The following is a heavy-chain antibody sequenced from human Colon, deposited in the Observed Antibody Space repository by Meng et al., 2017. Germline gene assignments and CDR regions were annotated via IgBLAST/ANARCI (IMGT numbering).Heavy chain of an antibody. CDR3: TDGRLL. V-gene: IGHV3-15*01. D-gene: IGHD4-17*01. J-gene: IGHJ3*01. Sequence: LVESGGVLGKPWGSLRLSCAASGFTFSSAWMSWVRQAPGKGLEWIGHIKSKTSGGTTDYAAPVKDRFTISRDDSKTTVYLQMNSLKTEDTAVYYCTDGRLLWGQGTMVTVPS. CDR2: IKSKTSGGTT. CDR1: GFTFSSAW.